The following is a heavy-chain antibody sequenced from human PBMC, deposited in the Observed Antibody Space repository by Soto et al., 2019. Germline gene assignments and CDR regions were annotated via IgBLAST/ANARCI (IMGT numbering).Heavy chain of an antibody. Sequence: GASVKVSCKASGYIFTAYFMHWVRQAPGQGLEWMGIVHPSGGNTNYAQKFQGRVTMTWDTSTTTVYMELSSLRSDDTAVYYCARAPYSSSSFFFDYWGQGTPVTVSS. CDR1: GYIFTAYF. D-gene: IGHD6-6*01. V-gene: IGHV1-46*01. CDR2: VHPSGGNT. J-gene: IGHJ4*02. CDR3: ARAPYSSSSFFFDY.